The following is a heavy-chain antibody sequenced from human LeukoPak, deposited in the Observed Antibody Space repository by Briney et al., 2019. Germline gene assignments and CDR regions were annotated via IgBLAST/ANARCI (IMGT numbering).Heavy chain of an antibody. V-gene: IGHV1-69*04. D-gene: IGHD5-18*01. CDR1: GGXFSSSA. Sequence: GASVKVSCKTSGGXFSSSAITWVRQAPGQGLEWMGRIIPVLNITTYAQKFQGRVTITADTSTSTVYMELSSLRSEETAVYYCAKDQGLTAPPPYGLDVWGQGTTVIVTS. CDR3: AKDQGLTAPPPYGLDV. CDR2: IIPVLNIT. J-gene: IGHJ6*02.